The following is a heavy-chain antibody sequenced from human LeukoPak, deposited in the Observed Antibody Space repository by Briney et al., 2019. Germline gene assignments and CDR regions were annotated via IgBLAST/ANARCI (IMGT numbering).Heavy chain of an antibody. J-gene: IGHJ4*02. V-gene: IGHV4-61*02. CDR1: GGSISSGSYY. Sequence: SETLSLTCTVSGGSISSGSYYWSWIRQPAGKGLEWIGRIYTSGSTNYNPSLKSRVTISVDTSKNQFSLKLSSVTAADTAVYYCAREGAGQWVDYWGQGTLVTVSS. CDR2: IYTSGST. CDR3: AREGAGQWVDY. D-gene: IGHD2-8*01.